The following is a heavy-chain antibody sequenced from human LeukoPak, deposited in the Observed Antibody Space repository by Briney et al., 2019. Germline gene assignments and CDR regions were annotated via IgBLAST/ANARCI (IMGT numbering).Heavy chain of an antibody. Sequence: PGGSLRLSCAASGFTFSSYWMSWVRQAPGKGREWVANIKQDGSEKYYVDSVKGRFTISRDNAKNSLYLQMNSLRAEDTAVYYCARDSYYYDSSTTFDYWGQGTLVTVSS. CDR3: ARDSYYYDSSTTFDY. V-gene: IGHV3-7*01. D-gene: IGHD3-22*01. CDR2: IKQDGSEK. CDR1: GFTFSSYW. J-gene: IGHJ4*02.